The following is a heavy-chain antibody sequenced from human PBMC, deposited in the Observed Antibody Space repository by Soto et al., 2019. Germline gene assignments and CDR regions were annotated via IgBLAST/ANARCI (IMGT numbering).Heavy chain of an antibody. J-gene: IGHJ5*02. CDR3: ASLYYYDSSGQFDP. CDR2: IYYSGST. V-gene: IGHV4-59*08. CDR1: GGSISSYY. D-gene: IGHD3-22*01. Sequence: SETLSLTCTVSGGSISSYYWSWIRQPPGKGLEWIGYIYYSGSTNYNPSLKSRVTISVDTSKNQLSLKLSSVTAADTAVYYCASLYYYDSSGQFDPWGQGTLVTVSS.